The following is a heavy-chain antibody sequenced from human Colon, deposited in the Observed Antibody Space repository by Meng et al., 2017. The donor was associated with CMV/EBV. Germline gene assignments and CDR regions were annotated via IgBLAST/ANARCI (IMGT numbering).Heavy chain of an antibody. CDR2: ITSSGGTI. V-gene: IGHV3-48*03. CDR1: GFTLSSYE. J-gene: IGHJ6*02. Sequence: GESLKISCAASGFTLSSYEMTWVRQAPGKGLEWISCITSSGGTIYYADSVKGRFTISRDNAKNSLYLQMNSLRAEDTAVYYCAREDIEVVSDRYYYYYGMYVWGQGTTVTVSS. D-gene: IGHD2-2*01. CDR3: AREDIEVVSDRYYYYYGMYV.